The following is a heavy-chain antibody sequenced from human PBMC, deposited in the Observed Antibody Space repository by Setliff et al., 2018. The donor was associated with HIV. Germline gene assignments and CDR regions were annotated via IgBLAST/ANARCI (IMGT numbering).Heavy chain of an antibody. D-gene: IGHD2-15*01. CDR3: ARLGHCYGGGCNFDTFDV. CDR2: ISDLESTT. J-gene: IGHJ3*01. CDR1: GFTFSSDG. V-gene: IGHV3-23*01. Sequence: GGSLRLSCATTGFTFSSDGMTWVRQAPGKGLEWVSTISDLESTTYYADSVKGRFTISRDNSKNTLYLQMNSLRAEDTAVYYCARLGHCYGGGCNFDTFDVWGQGTMVTV.